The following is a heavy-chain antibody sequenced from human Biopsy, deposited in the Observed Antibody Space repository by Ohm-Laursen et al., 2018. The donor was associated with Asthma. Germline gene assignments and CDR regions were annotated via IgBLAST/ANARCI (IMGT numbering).Heavy chain of an antibody. CDR1: GFMFRSFG. Sequence: SLRLSCAASGFMFRSFGMHWVRQAPGKGLEWVAVISYDGNHKFYEDSVKGRFTIFRDNSKNTLCLQMNSLRTEDTAVYYCAKRRGYSGHDNDYWGQGTLVIVSS. CDR3: AKRRGYSGHDNDY. V-gene: IGHV3-30*18. CDR2: ISYDGNHK. D-gene: IGHD5-12*01. J-gene: IGHJ4*02.